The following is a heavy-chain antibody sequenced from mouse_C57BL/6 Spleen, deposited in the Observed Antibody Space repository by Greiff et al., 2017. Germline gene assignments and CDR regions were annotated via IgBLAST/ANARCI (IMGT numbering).Heavy chain of an antibody. J-gene: IGHJ4*01. CDR1: GYTFTDYY. CDR2: LYPGSGNT. CDR3: ARWDYGTYYAMDY. Sequence: VQGVESGPELVKPGASVKISCKASGYTFTDYYINWVKQRPGQGLEWIGWLYPGSGNTKYNEKLKGKATLTVDTSSSTAYMQLSNLTSEDSAVYFCARWDYGTYYAMDYWGQGTSVTVSS. V-gene: IGHV1-84*01. D-gene: IGHD2-1*01.